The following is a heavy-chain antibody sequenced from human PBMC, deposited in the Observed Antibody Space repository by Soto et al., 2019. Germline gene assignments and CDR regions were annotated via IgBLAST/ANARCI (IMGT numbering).Heavy chain of an antibody. CDR2: IYYSGST. D-gene: IGHD4-17*01. CDR1: GGSTSSYY. V-gene: IGHV4-59*01. J-gene: IGHJ3*02. CDR3: ARVPYGGNSAGAFDI. Sequence: TLSRTCTVSGGSTSSYYWSWIRQPPGKGLEWIGYIYYSGSTNYNPSLKSRVTISVDTSKNQFSLKLSSVTAADTAVYYCARVPYGGNSAGAFDIWGQGTMVTVSS.